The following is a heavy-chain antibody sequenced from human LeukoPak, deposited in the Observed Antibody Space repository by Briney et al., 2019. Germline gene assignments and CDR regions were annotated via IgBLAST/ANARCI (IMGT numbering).Heavy chain of an antibody. J-gene: IGHJ4*02. D-gene: IGHD2-15*01. V-gene: IGHV3-33*01. CDR3: ARGQDIVVVVAATDY. CDR1: GFTFRSHG. Sequence: GRSLRLSCVASGFTFRSHGMHWVRQAPGKGLEWVAVIWYDGSNKYYGDSVKGRFTISRDNSKNTLYLQMNSLRAEDTAVYYCARGQDIVVVVAATDYWGQGTLVTVSS. CDR2: IWYDGSNK.